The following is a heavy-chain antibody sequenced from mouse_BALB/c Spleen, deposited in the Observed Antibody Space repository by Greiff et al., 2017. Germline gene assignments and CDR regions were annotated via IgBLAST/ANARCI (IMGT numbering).Heavy chain of an antibody. CDR1: GFNIKDYY. Sequence: VQLQQSGAELVRPGALVQLSCKASGFNIKDYYMHWVKQRPEQGLAWIGWIDPENGNTIYDPKFQGKASITADTSSNTAYLQLSSLTSEDTAVYYCARGGLRRWFAYWGQGTLVTVSA. J-gene: IGHJ3*01. CDR3: ARGGLRRWFAY. D-gene: IGHD2-4*01. CDR2: IDPENGNT. V-gene: IGHV14-1*02.